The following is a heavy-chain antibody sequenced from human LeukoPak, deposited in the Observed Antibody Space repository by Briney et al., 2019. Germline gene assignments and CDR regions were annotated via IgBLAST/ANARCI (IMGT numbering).Heavy chain of an antibody. J-gene: IGHJ3*02. CDR2: ISAYNGNT. CDR3: ARESGIVGAQSDAFDI. V-gene: IGHV1-18*01. Sequence: ASVKVSCKASGYTFTSYGISWVRQAPGQGLEWMGWISAYNGNTNHAQKLQGRVTMTTDTSTSTAYMELRSLRSDDTAVYYCARESGIVGAQSDAFDIWGQGTMVTVSS. D-gene: IGHD1-26*01. CDR1: GYTFTSYG.